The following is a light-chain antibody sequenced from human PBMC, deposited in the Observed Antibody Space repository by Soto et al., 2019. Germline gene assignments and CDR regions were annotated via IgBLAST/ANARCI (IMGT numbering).Light chain of an antibody. Sequence: EIALPQSPGTLSLSPGERAPLSCRASQSVSSSSLDWYQQKPGQAPRLLIYDASSRATGIPDRFSGSGSGTDFTLTISRLEHEDFAVYYCQQYGRSPRTFGQGTKVEIK. V-gene: IGKV3-20*01. J-gene: IGKJ1*01. CDR2: DAS. CDR3: QQYGRSPRT. CDR1: QSVSSSS.